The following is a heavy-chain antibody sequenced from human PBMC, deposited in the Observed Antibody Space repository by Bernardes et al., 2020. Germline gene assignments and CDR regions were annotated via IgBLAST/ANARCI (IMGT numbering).Heavy chain of an antibody. CDR2: ISGSGGST. D-gene: IGHD6-13*01. V-gene: IGHV3-23*01. J-gene: IGHJ4*02. CDR1: GFTFSSYA. CDR3: AKRRHSSSYTNGFDY. Sequence: GGSLRLSCAASGFTFSSYAMSWVRQAPGKGLEWVSAISGSGGSTYYADSVKGRFTISRDNSKNTLYLQMNSLRAEDTAVYYCAKRRHSSSYTNGFDYWGQGTLVTVSS.